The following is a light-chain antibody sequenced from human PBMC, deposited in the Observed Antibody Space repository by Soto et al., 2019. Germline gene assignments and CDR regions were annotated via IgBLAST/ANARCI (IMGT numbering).Light chain of an antibody. Sequence: QSALTQPPSASGSPGQSVTISCTGTSSDVGGYNYVSWYQQRPGKAPKLMIYEVSKRPSGVPDRFSGSKSGNTASLTVSGLQAEDEADYYCSSYAGSNNKVFGTGTKLTVL. CDR3: SSYAGSNNKV. V-gene: IGLV2-8*01. J-gene: IGLJ1*01. CDR1: SSDVGGYNY. CDR2: EVS.